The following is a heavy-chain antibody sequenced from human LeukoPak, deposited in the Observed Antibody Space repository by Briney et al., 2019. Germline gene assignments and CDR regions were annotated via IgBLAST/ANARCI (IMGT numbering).Heavy chain of an antibody. CDR1: GFTFSVYW. CDR3: AKDPPRGVVVASNWFDP. J-gene: IGHJ5*02. D-gene: IGHD2-15*01. V-gene: IGHV3-7*01. CDR2: INPAASEK. Sequence: GGSLRLSCAASGFTFSVYWVTWVRQAPGKGLEWVANINPAASEKYYVGSVKGRFTISRDNAKNSLYLQMNSLRAEDTAVYYCAKDPPRGVVVASNWFDPWGQGTLVTVSS.